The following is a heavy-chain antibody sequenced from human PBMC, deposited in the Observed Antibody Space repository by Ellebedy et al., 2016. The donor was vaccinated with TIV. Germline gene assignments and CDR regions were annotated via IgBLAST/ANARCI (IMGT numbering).Heavy chain of an antibody. J-gene: IGHJ5*02. CDR3: ARDPALPRGRFDA. Sequence: MPGGSLRLSCAVSDGAISSNDWWSWVRQPPGKGLEWIGEIFHSGSTNYNPSLKSRVTISVDKSKNQFSLKLSAVTAADTAVYYCARDPALPRGRFDAWGQGTLVTVS. CDR2: IFHSGST. CDR1: DGAISSNDW. V-gene: IGHV4-4*02.